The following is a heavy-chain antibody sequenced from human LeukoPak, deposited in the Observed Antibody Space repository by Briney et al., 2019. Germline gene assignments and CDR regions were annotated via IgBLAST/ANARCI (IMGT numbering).Heavy chain of an antibody. J-gene: IGHJ4*02. D-gene: IGHD4-11*01. V-gene: IGHV1-2*02. CDR1: GYTCTGYY. CDR2: INPNSGGT. CDR3: ARDRTGKWTTSHLLGY. Sequence: GASVKVSCKASGYTCTGYYMHWVRQAPGQGLEWMGWINPNSGGTNYAQKFQGRVTMTRDTSISTAYMELSRLRSDDTAVYYFARDRTGKWTTSHLLGYWGQGTLVTVSS.